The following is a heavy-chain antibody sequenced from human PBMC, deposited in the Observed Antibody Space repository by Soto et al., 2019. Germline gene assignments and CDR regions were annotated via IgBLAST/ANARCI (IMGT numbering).Heavy chain of an antibody. D-gene: IGHD1-20*01. Sequence: ASVKVSCKASGYSFTNHGVTWVRQAPGQGLEWMGWISAFNGNTHYAQNLQGRVTMTTDASMSTAYMELRSLRSDDTAVYYCARDRGVASSGADNSHYHTYMHARRKGTTVPVAS. CDR3: ARDRGVASSGADNSHYHTYMHA. J-gene: IGHJ6*03. CDR2: ISAFNGNT. V-gene: IGHV1-18*01. CDR1: GYSFTNHG.